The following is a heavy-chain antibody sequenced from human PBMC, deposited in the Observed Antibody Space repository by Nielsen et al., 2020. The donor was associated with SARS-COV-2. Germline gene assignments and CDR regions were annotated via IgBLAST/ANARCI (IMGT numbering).Heavy chain of an antibody. D-gene: IGHD3-16*01. Sequence: GESLKISCAAFGFALRDHYMDWVRQAPGKGLEWVGRIKNIPDSNPANYAASVKGRFTISRDDSDNSLFLQMNSLTVEDTAVYYCARDNWAALDIWGQGTMVTVSS. CDR2: IKNIPDSNPA. CDR1: GFALRDHY. V-gene: IGHV3-72*01. J-gene: IGHJ3*02. CDR3: ARDNWAALDI.